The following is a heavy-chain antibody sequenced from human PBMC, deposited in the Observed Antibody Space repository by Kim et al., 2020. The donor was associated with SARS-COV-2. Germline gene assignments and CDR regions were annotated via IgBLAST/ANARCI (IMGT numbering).Heavy chain of an antibody. J-gene: IGHJ4*02. CDR2: IYYSGST. CDR3: ASWGGYSSSWYYFDY. CDR1: GGSISSYY. D-gene: IGHD6-13*01. V-gene: IGHV4-59*01. Sequence: SETLSLTCAVSGGSISSYYWSWIRQPPGKGLEWIGYIYYSGSTNYNPSLKSRVTISVDTSKNQFSLKLSSVTAADTAVYYCASWGGYSSSWYYFDYWGQGTLVTVSS.